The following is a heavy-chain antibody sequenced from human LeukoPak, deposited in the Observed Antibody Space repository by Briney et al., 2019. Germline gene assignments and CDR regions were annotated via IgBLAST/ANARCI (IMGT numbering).Heavy chain of an antibody. D-gene: IGHD6-19*01. CDR1: GGSFSGYY. CDR3: AREGSGWYIDY. Sequence: SETLSLTCAVYGGSFSGYYWSWIRQPPGKGLEWIGEINHSGSTNYNPSLKSRVTISVDTSKNQFSLKLSSVTAADTAVYYCAREGSGWYIDYWGRGTLVTVSS. CDR2: INHSGST. J-gene: IGHJ4*02. V-gene: IGHV4-34*01.